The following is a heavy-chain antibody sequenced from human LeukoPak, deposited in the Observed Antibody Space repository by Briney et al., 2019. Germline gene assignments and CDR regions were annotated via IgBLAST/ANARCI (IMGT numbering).Heavy chain of an antibody. CDR1: GDSVSSNSAA. V-gene: IGHV6-1*01. J-gene: IGHJ4*02. CDR2: TYYRSKWYN. D-gene: IGHD5-18*01. CDR3: ARGRGYSYGHFDY. Sequence: SQTLSLTCAISGDSVSSNSAAWNWIRQSPSRGLEWLGRTYYRSKWYNDYAVSVKSRITINPDTSKNQFSLKLSSVTAADTAVYYCARGRGYSYGHFDYWGQGTLVTVSS.